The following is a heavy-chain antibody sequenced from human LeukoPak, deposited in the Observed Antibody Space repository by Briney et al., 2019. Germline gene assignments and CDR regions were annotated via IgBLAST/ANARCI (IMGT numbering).Heavy chain of an antibody. CDR3: ARGKISWDGFHV. V-gene: IGHV3-23*01. CDR2: IYESGDTM. CDR1: GVSFRSNS. J-gene: IGHJ3*01. Sequence: GGSLRLSCTASGVSFRSNSMSWGCHAPGPGLGRVSSIYESGDTMYYAHSVKGRFTIARDNSKNTLGLQMNSLRAEDTAVYYCARGKISWDGFHVWGQGTMVTVSS.